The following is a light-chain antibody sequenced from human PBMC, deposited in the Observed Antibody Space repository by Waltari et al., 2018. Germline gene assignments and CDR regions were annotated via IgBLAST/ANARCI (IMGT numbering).Light chain of an antibody. J-gene: IGKJ1*01. V-gene: IGKV2D-29*01. CDR1: QSLLHSNGNTY. CDR3: MHSLQTPWT. Sequence: DIVMTQTPLSLPVTPGEPASISCRSSQSLLHSNGNTYLYWYLQKPGQPPRLLIYRVSNRFSGVPDRFSCSGSGTDFTLKISRVEAEDVGVYYCMHSLQTPWTFGQGTKVEIK. CDR2: RVS.